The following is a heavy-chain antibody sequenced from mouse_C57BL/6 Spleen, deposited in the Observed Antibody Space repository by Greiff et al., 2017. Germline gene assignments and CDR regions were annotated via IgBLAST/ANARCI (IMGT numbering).Heavy chain of an antibody. Sequence: QVQLKPSGPGLVQPSQSLSITCTVSGFSFTSYGVNWVRQSPGKGLEWLGVIWSGGSTDYHAAFIYRMSIIKDNSKSQVFFKMNSLQADDTAIYYCARNDGYYEEFAYWGQGTLVTVSA. CDR2: IWSGGST. V-gene: IGHV2-2*01. J-gene: IGHJ3*01. CDR3: ARNDGYYEEFAY. CDR1: GFSFTSYG. D-gene: IGHD2-3*01.